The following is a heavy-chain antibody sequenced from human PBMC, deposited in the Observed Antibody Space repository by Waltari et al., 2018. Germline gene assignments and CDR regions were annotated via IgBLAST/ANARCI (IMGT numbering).Heavy chain of an antibody. J-gene: IGHJ6*02. CDR2: IIPIFGTA. D-gene: IGHD3-10*01. Sequence: QVQLVQSGAEVKKPGSSVKVSCKASGGTFSSYAISWVRQAPGQGLEWMGRIIPIFGTAKYAQKFQGRGTITADESTSTAYMELSSLRSEDTAVYYCARELQSMGNYYYYGMDVWGQGTTVTVSS. CDR3: ARELQSMGNYYYYGMDV. V-gene: IGHV1-69*15. CDR1: GGTFSSYA.